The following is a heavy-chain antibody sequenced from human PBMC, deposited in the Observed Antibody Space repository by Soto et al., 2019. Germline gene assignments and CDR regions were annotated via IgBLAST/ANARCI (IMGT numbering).Heavy chain of an antibody. J-gene: IGHJ5*02. V-gene: IGHV3-23*01. CDR2: ISGSGAAT. CDR1: GFTFSTFA. CDR3: AKDSGSSRNWFDP. D-gene: IGHD1-26*01. Sequence: EVQLLESGGGLVQPGGSLRLSCAASGFTFSTFAMTWVRLAPGMGLECVSGISGSGAATSNADSVKGRVTISRDNSKNTLYLQMNSLRAEDTAVYYCAKDSGSSRNWFDPWGQGTLVTVSS.